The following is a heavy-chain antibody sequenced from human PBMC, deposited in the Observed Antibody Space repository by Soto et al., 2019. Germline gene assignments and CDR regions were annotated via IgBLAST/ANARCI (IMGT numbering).Heavy chain of an antibody. V-gene: IGHV1-69*06. D-gene: IGHD3-22*01. CDR1: GGTFSSYA. CDR3: ARDRYKYYYDSSGYYYFDY. Sequence: QVQLVQSGAEVKKPGSSVKVSCKASGGTFSSYAISWVRQAPGQGLEWMGGIIPIFGTANYAQKFQGRVTITAEKSTSTAYMELRSLRSEDTAVYYCARDRYKYYYDSSGYYYFDYWGQGTLVTVSS. CDR2: IIPIFGTA. J-gene: IGHJ4*02.